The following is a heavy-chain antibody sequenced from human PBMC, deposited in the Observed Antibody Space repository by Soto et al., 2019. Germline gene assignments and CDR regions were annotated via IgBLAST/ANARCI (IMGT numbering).Heavy chain of an antibody. V-gene: IGHV3-7*01. CDR2: IKQDGSEK. CDR1: GFTFSSYW. CDR3: AREITGFIAARPSYYYYYMDV. J-gene: IGHJ6*03. D-gene: IGHD6-6*01. Sequence: PGGSLRLSSAASGFTFSSYWMSWVRQAPGKGLEWVANIKQDGSEKYYVDSVKGRFTISRDNAKNSLYLQMNSLRAEDTAVYYCAREITGFIAARPSYYYYYMDVWGKGTTVTVSS.